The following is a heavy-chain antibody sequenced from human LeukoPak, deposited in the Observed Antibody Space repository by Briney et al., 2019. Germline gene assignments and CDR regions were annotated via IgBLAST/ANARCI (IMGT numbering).Heavy chain of an antibody. J-gene: IGHJ5*02. CDR3: ASAMSYSSSWYAGNWFDP. CDR2: ISYDGSTK. V-gene: IGHV3-33*03. Sequence: GGSLRLSCAASGFIFSSHAMHWVRQAPGKGLEWVAFISYDGSTKTYADSVKGRFTISGDNAKNTLYLQMNSLRAEDTAVYYCASAMSYSSSWYAGNWFDPWGQGTLVTVSS. D-gene: IGHD6-13*01. CDR1: GFIFSSHA.